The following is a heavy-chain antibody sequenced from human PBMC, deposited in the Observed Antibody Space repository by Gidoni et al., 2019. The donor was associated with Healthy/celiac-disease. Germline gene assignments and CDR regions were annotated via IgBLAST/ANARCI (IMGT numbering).Heavy chain of an antibody. J-gene: IGHJ2*01. CDR3: ARGPPLYSSGWYWYCDL. D-gene: IGHD6-19*01. Sequence: QVQLQESGPGLSVKPSETLSLTCPVSGGSISIYYWIWIRQPPGKGLEWIGYIYYSGSTNYNPSLKSRVTISVETSKNQFSLKLSAVTAADTAVYYCARGPPLYSSGWYWYCDLWGRGTLVTVSS. CDR1: GGSISIYY. V-gene: IGHV4-59*01. CDR2: IYYSGST.